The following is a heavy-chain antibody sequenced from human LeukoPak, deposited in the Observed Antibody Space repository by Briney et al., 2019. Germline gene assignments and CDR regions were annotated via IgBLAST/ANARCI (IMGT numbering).Heavy chain of an antibody. J-gene: IGHJ4*02. V-gene: IGHV1-2*02. CDR1: GFTFTGHY. D-gene: IGHD7-27*01. CDR3: ARDHNWGPDY. Sequence: ASVKVSRKASGFTFTGHYMHWIRQAPGQGLEWMGWINANTGVTHYAQNFQGRVTITRGTSISTLYMELSRLSSDDTAFYYCARDHNWGPDYWGQGTLVTVSS. CDR2: INANTGVT.